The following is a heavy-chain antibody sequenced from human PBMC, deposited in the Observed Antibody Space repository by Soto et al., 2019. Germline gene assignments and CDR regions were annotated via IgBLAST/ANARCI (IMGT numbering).Heavy chain of an antibody. D-gene: IGHD2-15*01. CDR1: GFTFDDYA. Sequence: GGSLRLSCAASGFTFDDYAMHWVRQAPGKGLEWVSGISWNSGSIGYADSVKGRFTISRDNAKNSLYLQMNSLRAEDTALHYCAKDIVAPYYMDVWGKGTTVTVSS. V-gene: IGHV3-9*01. J-gene: IGHJ6*03. CDR3: AKDIVAPYYMDV. CDR2: ISWNSGSI.